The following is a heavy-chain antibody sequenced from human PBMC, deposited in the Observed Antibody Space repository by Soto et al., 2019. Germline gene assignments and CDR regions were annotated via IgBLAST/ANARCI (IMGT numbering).Heavy chain of an antibody. Sequence: SQTLSITFAVYGGSFSGYYWSWIRRPPGKGLEWIGEINHSGSTNYNPSLKSRVTISVDTSKNQFSLKLSSVTAADTAVYYCARGGAWIRYHCFDYWGQGTLVTVSS. V-gene: IGHV4-34*01. D-gene: IGHD5-12*01. CDR1: GGSFSGYY. J-gene: IGHJ4*02. CDR3: ARGGAWIRYHCFDY. CDR2: INHSGST.